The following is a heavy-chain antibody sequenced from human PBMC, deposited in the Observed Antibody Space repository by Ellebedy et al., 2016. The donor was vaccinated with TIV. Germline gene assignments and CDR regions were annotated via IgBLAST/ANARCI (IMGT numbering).Heavy chain of an antibody. CDR3: ARELASPGGYYDDFDY. J-gene: IGHJ4*02. Sequence: GESLKISCAASGFTFSSYSMNWVRQAPGKGLEWVSYISSSSSTIYYADSVKGRFTISRDNAKNSLYLQMNSLRDEDTAVYYCARELASPGGYYDDFDYWGQGTLVTVSS. CDR1: GFTFSSYS. D-gene: IGHD1-26*01. V-gene: IGHV3-48*02. CDR2: ISSSSSTI.